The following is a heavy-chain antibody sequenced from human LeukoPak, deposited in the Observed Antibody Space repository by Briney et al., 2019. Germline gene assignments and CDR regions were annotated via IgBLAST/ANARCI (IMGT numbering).Heavy chain of an antibody. CDR3: ARDGSGSGSHPEGTFWFDP. CDR2: INPNSGGT. CDR1: GYTFTGYY. Sequence: ASVKVSCKASGYTFTGYYMHWVRQAPGQGLEWMGWINPNSGGTNYAQKFQGWVTMTRDTSISTAYMELSRLRSDDTAVYYCARDGSGSGSHPEGTFWFDPWGQGTLVTVSS. V-gene: IGHV1-2*04. J-gene: IGHJ5*02. D-gene: IGHD3-10*01.